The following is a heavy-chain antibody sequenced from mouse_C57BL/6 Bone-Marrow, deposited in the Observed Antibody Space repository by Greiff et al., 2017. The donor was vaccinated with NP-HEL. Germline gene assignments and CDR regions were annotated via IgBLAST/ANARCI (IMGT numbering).Heavy chain of an antibody. CDR2: ISDGGSYT. D-gene: IGHD1-1*01. Sequence: EVNVVESGGGLVKPGGSLKLSCAASGFTFSSYAMSWVRQTPEKRLEWVATISDGGSYTYYPDNVKGRFTISRDNAKNNLYLQMSHLKSEDTAMYYCARDPTVVDYAMDYWGQGTSVTVSS. CDR1: GFTFSSYA. CDR3: ARDPTVVDYAMDY. V-gene: IGHV5-4*01. J-gene: IGHJ4*01.